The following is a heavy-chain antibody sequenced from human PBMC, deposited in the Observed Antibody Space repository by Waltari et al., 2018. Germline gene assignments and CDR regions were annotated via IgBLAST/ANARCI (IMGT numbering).Heavy chain of an antibody. Sequence: QVQLQESGPGLVKPSETLSLTCAVSGYSISSGYYWGWIRQPPGKGLEWIGSIYHSGSTYYNPSLKSRVTISVDTSKNQFSLKLSSVTAADTAVYYCAREAIAAAGRFDPWGQGTLVTVSS. V-gene: IGHV4-38-2*02. D-gene: IGHD6-13*01. CDR1: GYSISSGYY. CDR2: IYHSGST. CDR3: AREAIAAAGRFDP. J-gene: IGHJ5*02.